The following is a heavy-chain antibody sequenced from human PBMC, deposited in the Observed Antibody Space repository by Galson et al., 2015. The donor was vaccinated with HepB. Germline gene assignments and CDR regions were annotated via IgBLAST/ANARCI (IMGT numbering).Heavy chain of an antibody. J-gene: IGHJ4*02. D-gene: IGHD2-15*01. CDR1: GYTFTNYN. CDR2: ANTGAGYT. Sequence: SVKVSCKASGYTFTNYNIHWVRQAPGHRPEWMGWANTGAGYTVYSQKFQGRVTMTRDTSASTVYMELTSLRSEDTAVYYCARRFCSGGSCYPDYWGQGTLVTVSS. CDR3: ARRFCSGGSCYPDY. V-gene: IGHV1-3*04.